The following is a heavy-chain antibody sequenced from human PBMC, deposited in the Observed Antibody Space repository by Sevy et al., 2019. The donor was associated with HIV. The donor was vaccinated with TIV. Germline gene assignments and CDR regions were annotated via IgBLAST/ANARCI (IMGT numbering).Heavy chain of an antibody. Sequence: GESLKISCAASGFTFSSYWMSWVRQAPGKGLEWVANIKQDGSEKYYVDSVKGRFTISRDNAKNSLYLQMNSLRAEDTAVYYCARGGEASYYDSSGYMGFGYWGQGTLVTVSS. V-gene: IGHV3-7*01. CDR3: ARGGEASYYDSSGYMGFGY. D-gene: IGHD3-22*01. CDR2: IKQDGSEK. J-gene: IGHJ4*02. CDR1: GFTFSSYW.